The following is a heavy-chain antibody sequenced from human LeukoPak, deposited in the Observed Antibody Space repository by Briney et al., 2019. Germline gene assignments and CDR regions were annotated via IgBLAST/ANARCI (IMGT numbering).Heavy chain of an antibody. CDR1: GYTFTSYY. V-gene: IGHV1-8*02. CDR3: ARAIRNQLLSDH. Sequence: ASVKVSCKASGYTFTSYYMHWVRQAPGQGLEWMGWMNPNSGNTGYALKFRGRVTMTGDTSISTAYMELSSLISEDTAVYYCARAIRNQLLSDHWGPGTLVTVSS. D-gene: IGHD2-2*01. CDR2: MNPNSGNT. J-gene: IGHJ4*02.